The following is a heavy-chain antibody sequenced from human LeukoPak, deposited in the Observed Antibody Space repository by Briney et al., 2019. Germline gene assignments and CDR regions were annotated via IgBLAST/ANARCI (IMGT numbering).Heavy chain of an antibody. D-gene: IGHD3-9*01. Sequence: ASVKVSCKVSGYTLTELSMHWVRQAPGKGLEWMGGFDPEDGETIYAQKFQGRVTMTEDTSTDTAYMELSSLRSEDTAVYYCATDRLTDYDILTGQPWDAFDIWGQGTMVTVSS. V-gene: IGHV1-24*01. CDR1: GYTLTELS. CDR2: FDPEDGET. CDR3: ATDRLTDYDILTGQPWDAFDI. J-gene: IGHJ3*02.